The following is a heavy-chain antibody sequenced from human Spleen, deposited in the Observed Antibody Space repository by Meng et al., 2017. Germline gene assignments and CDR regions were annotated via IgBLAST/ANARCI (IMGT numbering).Heavy chain of an antibody. V-gene: IGHV4-38-2*01. CDR1: GYSITGSYN. CDR2: IYQSGSN. CDR3: AEGAVVTLIFYHAMDV. D-gene: IGHD2-21*02. J-gene: IGHJ6*02. Sequence: SETLSLTCAVSGYSITGSYNWGWIRQSPGKGLEWIGRIYQSGSNYYNPSLKSRVTMSADTSKNQFSLQLTSVTAADTAVYYGAEGAVVTLIFYHAMDVWGQGTTVTVSS.